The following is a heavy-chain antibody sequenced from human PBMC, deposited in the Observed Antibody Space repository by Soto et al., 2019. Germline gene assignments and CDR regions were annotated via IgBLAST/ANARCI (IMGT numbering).Heavy chain of an antibody. CDR3: AMPKTTLYNWLDP. J-gene: IGHJ5*02. CDR2: IYYTGST. Sequence: PSETLSLTCTVSGGSINSYYWSWLRQPPGKGLEWIGQIYYTGSTNYNPSLKSRVTISVDRSKNQFSLRLSSVTAADTAVYYCAMPKTTLYNWLDPWGQGTLVTVSS. V-gene: IGHV4-59*08. D-gene: IGHD1-7*01. CDR1: GGSINSYY.